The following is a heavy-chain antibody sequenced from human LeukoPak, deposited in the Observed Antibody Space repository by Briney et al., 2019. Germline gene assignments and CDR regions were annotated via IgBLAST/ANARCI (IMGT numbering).Heavy chain of an antibody. D-gene: IGHD3-9*01. CDR2: ISAYSGNT. CDR1: GYTFTSYG. V-gene: IGHV1-18*04. CDR3: ARDHPLNYDILTGYLYFDY. Sequence: ASVKVSCKASGYTFTSYGISWVRQAPGQGLEWMGWISAYSGNTNYAQKLQGRVTMTTDTSTSTAYMELRSLRSDDTAVYYCARDHPLNYDILTGYLYFDYWGQGTLVTVSS. J-gene: IGHJ4*02.